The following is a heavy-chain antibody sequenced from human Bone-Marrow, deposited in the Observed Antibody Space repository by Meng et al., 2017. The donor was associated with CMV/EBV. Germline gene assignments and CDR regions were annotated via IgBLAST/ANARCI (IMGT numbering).Heavy chain of an antibody. J-gene: IGHJ4*02. CDR3: ARTSCTPSGCYGLGWSFDY. CDR1: GFSLTTKGIR. D-gene: IGHD6-19*01. Sequence: SGPTLVKPTETLTVTCSFSGFSLTTKGIRVSWIRQPPGKALEWLARIDWDDEKFYKTSLKTRLTISRDTSKNQVVLTVTNMNPVDTATYYCARTSCTPSGCYGLGWSFDYWGQGSLVTVSS. CDR2: IDWDDEK. V-gene: IGHV2-70D*14.